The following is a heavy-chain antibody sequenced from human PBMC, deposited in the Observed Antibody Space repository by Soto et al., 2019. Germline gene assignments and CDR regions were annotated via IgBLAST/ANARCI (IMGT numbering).Heavy chain of an antibody. J-gene: IGHJ4*02. CDR2: IYWDDDK. CDR3: AHRVLRTVFGLVTTTAIYFDF. Sequence: QITLNESGPTPVKPRQPLTLTCTFSGFSLTTSGVGVGWIRQSPGKAPEWLALIYWDDDKRYSPSLKSRLTTTKDTSKSQLVLTMADLDPADTATYYCAHRVLRTVFGLVTTTAIYFDFWGQGTPVAVPS. CDR1: GFSLTTSGVG. V-gene: IGHV2-5*02. D-gene: IGHD3-3*01.